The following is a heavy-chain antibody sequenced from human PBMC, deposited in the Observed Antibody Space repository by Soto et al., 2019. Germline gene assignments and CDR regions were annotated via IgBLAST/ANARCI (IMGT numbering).Heavy chain of an antibody. J-gene: IGHJ4*02. V-gene: IGHV3-21*06. CDR3: VRGKVGSGRYAFGS. Sequence: GGSLRLSCEGSGFTFSTDGMNWVRQAPGKGLEWVSSISSGSSYIYYADSGKGRFTISRDNAKNSVHLQMNSLRAEDTAVYYCVRGKVGSGRYAFGSWGPGTLVTVSS. D-gene: IGHD3-10*01. CDR2: ISSGSSYI. CDR1: GFTFSTDG.